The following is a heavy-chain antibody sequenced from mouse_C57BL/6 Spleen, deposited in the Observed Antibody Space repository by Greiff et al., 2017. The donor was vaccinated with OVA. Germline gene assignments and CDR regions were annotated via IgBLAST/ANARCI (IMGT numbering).Heavy chain of an antibody. V-gene: IGHV1-9*01. Sequence: QVQLQQSGAELMQPGASVKLSCKATGYTFTGYWIEWVKQRPGHGLEWIGEILPGSGSTNYNEKFKGKGTFTADSPSNTYYMQLSRLTTEGSAIYYGARVDGSRRDWYVDVWGTGTTVTVSS. CDR2: ILPGSGST. CDR3: ARVDGSRRDWYVDV. CDR1: GYTFTGYW. J-gene: IGHJ1*03. D-gene: IGHD1-1*01.